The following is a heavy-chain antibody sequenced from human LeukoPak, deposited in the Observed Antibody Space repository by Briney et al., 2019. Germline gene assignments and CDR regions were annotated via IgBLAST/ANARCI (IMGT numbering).Heavy chain of an antibody. CDR3: ARDCDSSSWYDVYFDY. Sequence: PGGSLRLSCAASVFTFSSYSMHWVRHAPCKGLEWVVVISYDGSNKYYADSVKGRFTISRDNSKNTLYLQMNSLRAEDTAVYYCARDCDSSSWYDVYFDYWGQGTLVTVSS. CDR1: VFTFSSYS. D-gene: IGHD6-13*01. J-gene: IGHJ4*02. V-gene: IGHV3-30-3*01. CDR2: ISYDGSNK.